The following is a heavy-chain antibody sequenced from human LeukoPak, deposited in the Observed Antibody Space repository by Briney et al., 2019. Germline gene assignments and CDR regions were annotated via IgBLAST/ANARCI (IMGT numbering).Heavy chain of an antibody. Sequence: GGSLRLSCAASGFTFSSYAMSWVRQAPGKGLEWVSAISGSGGSTYYADSVKGRFTISRDNSKNTLYLQMNSLRAEDTAVYYCARDSSGQGLPFDYWGQGTLVTVSS. CDR1: GFTFSSYA. J-gene: IGHJ4*02. CDR3: ARDSSGQGLPFDY. D-gene: IGHD3-3*01. CDR2: ISGSGGST. V-gene: IGHV3-23*01.